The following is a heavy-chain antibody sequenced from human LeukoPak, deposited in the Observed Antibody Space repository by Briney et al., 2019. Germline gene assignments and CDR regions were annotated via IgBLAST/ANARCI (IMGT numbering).Heavy chain of an antibody. D-gene: IGHD3-9*01. CDR1: GYTFTGYY. CDR3: ARETTDWLLSSGSKFDY. V-gene: IGHV1-2*02. CDR2: INPNSGGT. Sequence: ASVKVSCRASGYTFTGYYMHWVRQAPGQGLEWMGWINPNSGGTNYAQKFQGRVTMTRDTSISTAYMELSRLRSDDTAVYYCARETTDWLLSSGSKFDYWGQGTLVTVSS. J-gene: IGHJ4*02.